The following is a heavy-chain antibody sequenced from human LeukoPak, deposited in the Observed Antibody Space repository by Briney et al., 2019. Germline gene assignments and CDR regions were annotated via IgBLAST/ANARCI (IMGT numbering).Heavy chain of an antibody. V-gene: IGHV3-13*01. D-gene: IGHD2-15*01. CDR2: IGTAGDT. J-gene: IGHJ4*02. Sequence: PGGSLRLSCAASGFTFSSYDMHWVRQATGKGLEWVSAIGTAGDTYYPGSVKGRFTISRENAKNSLYLQMNSLRAGDTAVYYCARAAALGNFDYWGQGTLVTVSS. CDR3: ARAAALGNFDY. CDR1: GFTFSSYD.